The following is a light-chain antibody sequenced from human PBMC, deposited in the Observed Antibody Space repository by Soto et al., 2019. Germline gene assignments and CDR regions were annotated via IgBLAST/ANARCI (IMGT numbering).Light chain of an antibody. Sequence: DIQMTQSPSTLSASVGDRVTITCRASQTIFNWLAWYQQKPGRAPNLLIYDASSLQSGVPSRFSGSGSGTEFTLTISSLQPDDFATYYCQQYNSYPWTFGQGTKVEIK. CDR1: QTIFNW. CDR2: DAS. J-gene: IGKJ1*01. V-gene: IGKV1-5*01. CDR3: QQYNSYPWT.